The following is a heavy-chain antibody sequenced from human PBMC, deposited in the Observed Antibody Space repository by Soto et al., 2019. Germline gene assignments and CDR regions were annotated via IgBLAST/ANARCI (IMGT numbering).Heavy chain of an antibody. Sequence: EVQVLESGGGLVQPGGSLRLSCAASGFTFSRYGMNWVRQAPGKGLEWVSGVRSDGDTTYNADSVKGRFTVSRDNFRNTVDLQMNNLRVGDTAVYYCAKGKGVGATPDGANCWGQGTLVTVSP. CDR2: VRSDGDTT. D-gene: IGHD1-26*01. V-gene: IGHV3-23*01. CDR3: AKGKGVGATPDGANC. CDR1: GFTFSRYG. J-gene: IGHJ4*02.